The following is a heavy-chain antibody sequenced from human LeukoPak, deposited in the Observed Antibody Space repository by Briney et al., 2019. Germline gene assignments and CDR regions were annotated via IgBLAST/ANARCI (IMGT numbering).Heavy chain of an antibody. Sequence: GGSLRLSCAASGFTFSSYSMNWVRQAPGKGLEWVANIKQDGSEKFYVDSVKGRFTISRDNAKNSLYLQMNSLRAEDTAVYYCAEDRGDGYNRDHFDYWGQGTLVTVSS. D-gene: IGHD5-24*01. CDR1: GFTFSSYS. J-gene: IGHJ4*02. V-gene: IGHV3-7*01. CDR2: IKQDGSEK. CDR3: AEDRGDGYNRDHFDY.